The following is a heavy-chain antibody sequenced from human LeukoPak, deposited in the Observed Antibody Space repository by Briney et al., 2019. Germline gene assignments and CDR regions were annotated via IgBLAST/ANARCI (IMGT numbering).Heavy chain of an antibody. Sequence: GGSLRLSCAASGFTFSSYSMNWVRQAPGKGLEWVSYISSSSSTIYYADSVKGRFTISRDNAKNSLYLQMNSLRAEDTAVYYCARTYYYGSGSYYSVDYWGQGSLATVSS. V-gene: IGHV3-48*01. CDR3: ARTYYYGSGSYYSVDY. D-gene: IGHD3-10*01. CDR1: GFTFSSYS. CDR2: ISSSSSTI. J-gene: IGHJ4*02.